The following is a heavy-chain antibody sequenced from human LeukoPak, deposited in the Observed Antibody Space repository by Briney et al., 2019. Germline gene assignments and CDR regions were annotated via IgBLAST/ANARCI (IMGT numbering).Heavy chain of an antibody. V-gene: IGHV1-2*02. CDR1: GYTFTGYY. D-gene: IGHD4-17*01. J-gene: IGHJ5*02. CDR3: ARVDDYGDYGWFDP. CDR2: INPNSGGT. Sequence: GASVKVSCKASGYTFTGYYMHWVRQAPGQGLEWMVWINPNSGGTNYAQKFQGRVTMTRDTSISTAYMELSRLRSDDTAVYYCARVDDYGDYGWFDPWGQGTLVTVSS.